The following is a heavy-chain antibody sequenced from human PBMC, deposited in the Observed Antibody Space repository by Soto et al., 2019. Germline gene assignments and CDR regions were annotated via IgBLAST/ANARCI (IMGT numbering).Heavy chain of an antibody. D-gene: IGHD3-10*01. CDR3: ARGDNLWFGTIGTFHS. Sequence: QVPLVQSGAEVKKPGASVKVSCKASGYTFTGYYMHWVRQAPGQGLEWMGWINPNSGGTNYAQKFQGRVTMTRDTSISTAYMELSRLRSDDTAVYYCARGDNLWFGTIGTFHSWGQGTLVTVSS. J-gene: IGHJ5*01. CDR2: INPNSGGT. V-gene: IGHV1-2*02. CDR1: GYTFTGYY.